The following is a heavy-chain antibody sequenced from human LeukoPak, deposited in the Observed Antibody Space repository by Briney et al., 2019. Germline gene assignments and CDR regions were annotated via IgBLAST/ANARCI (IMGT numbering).Heavy chain of an antibody. V-gene: IGHV1-69*06. CDR2: FFPMYSTG. D-gene: IGHD1-1*01. CDR1: GGTFSSYA. CDR3: ARTVSSIDLKERRYYFHYMDV. J-gene: IGHJ6*03. Sequence: SVKVSCKASGGTFSSYAISWVRQAPGQGLEWMGGFFPMYSTGNYAQKFQGRFTITADKSTNTAYMELSSLRSKDTAIYYCARTVSSIDLKERRYYFHYMDVWGKGTTVTVSS.